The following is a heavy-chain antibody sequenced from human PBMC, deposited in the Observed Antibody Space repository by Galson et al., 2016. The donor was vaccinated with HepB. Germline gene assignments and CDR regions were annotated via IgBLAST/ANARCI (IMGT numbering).Heavy chain of an antibody. Sequence: SLRLSCAASGFTFDESGMYWVRQAPGKGLEWVSGISWNSASIAYADSVKGRFSASRDNAKNALFLEMKSLRTEDTALYYCTKDIKRDTMGRGVIPNAFDLWGQGTMVTVSS. CDR1: GFTFDESG. CDR2: ISWNSASI. CDR3: TKDIKRDTMGRGVIPNAFDL. D-gene: IGHD3-10*01. V-gene: IGHV3-9*01. J-gene: IGHJ3*01.